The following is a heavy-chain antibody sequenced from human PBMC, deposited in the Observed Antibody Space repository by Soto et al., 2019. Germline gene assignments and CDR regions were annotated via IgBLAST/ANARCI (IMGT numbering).Heavy chain of an antibody. CDR3: ARATPGIAAAGHYGMDV. Sequence: SVKVSCKASGGTFSSYAISWVRQAPGQGLEWMGGIIPIFGTANYAQKFQGRVTITADESTSTAYMELSSLRSEDTAVYYCARATPGIAAAGHYGMDVWGQGTTVTVSS. D-gene: IGHD6-13*01. J-gene: IGHJ6*02. CDR2: IIPIFGTA. CDR1: GGTFSSYA. V-gene: IGHV1-69*13.